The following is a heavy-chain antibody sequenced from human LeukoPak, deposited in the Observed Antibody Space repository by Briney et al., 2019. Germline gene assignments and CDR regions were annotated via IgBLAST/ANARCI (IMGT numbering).Heavy chain of an antibody. J-gene: IGHJ6*03. CDR2: IYDSGST. CDR1: GRPICSDY. Sequence: SETLSLTCTVSGRPICSDYGSWIRQPPGKGLEWIGYIYDSGSTNYKPSLKSRVTLSVDTSKNQISLKLTSLTAADTAIYYCPRGAAARLRYYSYYYMDVWGKGTTVTVSS. CDR3: PRGAAARLRYYSYYYMDV. D-gene: IGHD6-6*01. V-gene: IGHV4-59*01.